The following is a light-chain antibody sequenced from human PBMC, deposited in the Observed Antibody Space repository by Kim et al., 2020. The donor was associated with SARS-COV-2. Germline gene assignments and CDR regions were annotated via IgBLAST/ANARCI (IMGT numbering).Light chain of an antibody. CDR2: QDN. Sequence: SVSPGQTASITCSGDKLGDKYACCYQQKPGQSPVLFIYQDNKRPSGIPERFSGSNSGNTATLTISGTQAMDEADYYCQAWDSSTAVFGTGTKVTVL. CDR3: QAWDSSTAV. J-gene: IGLJ1*01. CDR1: KLGDKY. V-gene: IGLV3-1*01.